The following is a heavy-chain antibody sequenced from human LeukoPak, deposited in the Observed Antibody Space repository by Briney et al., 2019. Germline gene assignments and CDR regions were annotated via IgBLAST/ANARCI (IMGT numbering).Heavy chain of an antibody. V-gene: IGHV1-24*01. Sequence: ASVKDACLVSGCTLLDLLWHWVRPAAGRGQEWVGGFDPQDDEKIYVHKEHGRVTMTEDTSTDTAYMELSSLRSEDTAVYYCATVRGEPALSEYFQHWGQGTLVTVSS. CDR2: FDPQDDEK. CDR1: GCTLLDLL. J-gene: IGHJ1*01. D-gene: IGHD2-2*01. CDR3: ATVRGEPALSEYFQH.